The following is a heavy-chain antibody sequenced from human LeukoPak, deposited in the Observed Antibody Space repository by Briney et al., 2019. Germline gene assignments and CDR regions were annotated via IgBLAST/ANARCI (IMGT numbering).Heavy chain of an antibody. CDR1: GFTFSSYS. J-gene: IGHJ3*02. CDR2: ISSSSSYI. V-gene: IGHV3-21*06. CDR3: ARRGISGTYYSDAFDI. D-gene: IGHD1-26*01. Sequence: GGSLRLSCAASGFTFSSYSMTWVRQAPGKGLEWVSSISSSSSYIYYADSVKGRFTISRDNAKNSLYLQMNSLRVEDTAVYFCARRGISGTYYSDAFDIWGQGTMVTVSS.